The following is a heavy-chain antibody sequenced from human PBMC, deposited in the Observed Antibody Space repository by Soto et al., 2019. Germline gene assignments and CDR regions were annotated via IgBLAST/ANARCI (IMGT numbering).Heavy chain of an antibody. CDR2: ISGSGGST. CDR1: GFTFSSYA. CDR3: AKDWLAVRGEPPTD. D-gene: IGHD3-10*01. Sequence: EVQLLESGGGLVQPGGSLRLSCAASGFTFSSYAMSWVRQAPGKGLEWVSAISGSGGSTYYADSVKGRFTISRDNSKGTLYVEMNRLRAEDTAVYYCAKDWLAVRGEPPTDWGQGTLVTVSS. J-gene: IGHJ4*02. V-gene: IGHV3-23*01.